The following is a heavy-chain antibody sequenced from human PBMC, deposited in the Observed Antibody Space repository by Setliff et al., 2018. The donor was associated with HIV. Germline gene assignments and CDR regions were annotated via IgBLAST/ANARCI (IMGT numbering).Heavy chain of an antibody. CDR3: AKDASITGTSYYFDY. Sequence: GGSLRLSCAASGFTFDDHAMHWVRQAPGKGLEWVSLISWDAGSTYYADSVKGRFTVSRDNRKNYLYLQMNSLRTEDTALYYCAKDASITGTSYYFDYWGHGTLVTVSS. CDR2: ISWDAGST. CDR1: GFTFDDHA. D-gene: IGHD1-20*01. J-gene: IGHJ4*01. V-gene: IGHV3-43*01.